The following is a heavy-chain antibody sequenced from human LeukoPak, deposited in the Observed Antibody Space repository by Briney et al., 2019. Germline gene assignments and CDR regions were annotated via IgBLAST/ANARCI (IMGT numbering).Heavy chain of an antibody. D-gene: IGHD3-10*01. CDR2: IYPGDSDT. Sequence: GESLKISCKGSGYSFTSYWIGWVRQMPGKGLEWMGIIYPGDSDTRYSPSFQGQVTISADKSISTAYLQWSSLKASDTAMYYCARRRYYGSGSYYNEYYFDYWGQGTLVTVSS. V-gene: IGHV5-51*01. CDR3: ARRRYYGSGSYYNEYYFDY. J-gene: IGHJ4*02. CDR1: GYSFTSYW.